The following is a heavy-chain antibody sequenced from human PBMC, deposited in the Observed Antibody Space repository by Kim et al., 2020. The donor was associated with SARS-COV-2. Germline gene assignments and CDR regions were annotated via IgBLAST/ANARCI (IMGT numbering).Heavy chain of an antibody. CDR3: ARADNYYDILTGYYYGALGY. J-gene: IGHJ4*02. CDR2: INAGNGNT. CDR1: GYTFTSYA. V-gene: IGHV1-3*01. Sequence: ASVKVSCKASGYTFTSYAMHWVRQAPGQRLEWMGWINAGNGNTKYSQKFQGRVTITGDTSASTAYMELSSLRSEDTAVYYCARADNYYDILTGYYYGALGYWGQGTLVTVSS. D-gene: IGHD3-9*01.